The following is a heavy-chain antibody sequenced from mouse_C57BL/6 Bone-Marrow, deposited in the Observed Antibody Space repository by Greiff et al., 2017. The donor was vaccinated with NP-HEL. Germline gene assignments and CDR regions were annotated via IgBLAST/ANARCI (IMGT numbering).Heavy chain of an antibody. D-gene: IGHD2-3*01. CDR1: GYTFTSYW. CDR2: IDPSDSYT. V-gene: IGHV1-59*01. CDR3: ARSGLLPWYFDV. J-gene: IGHJ1*03. Sequence: QVQLQQPGAELVRPGTSVKLSCKASGYTFTSYWMHWVKQRPGQGLEWIGVIDPSDSYTNYNQKFKGKATLTVDTSSSTAYMQLSSLTSEDSAFYYCARSGLLPWYFDVWGTGTTVTVSS.